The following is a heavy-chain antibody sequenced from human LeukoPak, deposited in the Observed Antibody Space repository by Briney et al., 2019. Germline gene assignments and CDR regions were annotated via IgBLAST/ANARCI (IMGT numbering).Heavy chain of an antibody. V-gene: IGHV3-21*01. D-gene: IGHD2-21*02. CDR3: ARDPRGEIVVLTAIPWYFQH. J-gene: IGHJ1*01. CDR1: GFTFSSYS. Sequence: GGSLRLSCAASGFTFSSYSMNWVRQAPGKGLEWVSSISSSSSYIYYADSVKGRFTISRDNAKNSLYLQMNSLRAEDTAVYYCARDPRGEIVVLTAIPWYFQHWGQGTLVTVSS. CDR2: ISSSSSYI.